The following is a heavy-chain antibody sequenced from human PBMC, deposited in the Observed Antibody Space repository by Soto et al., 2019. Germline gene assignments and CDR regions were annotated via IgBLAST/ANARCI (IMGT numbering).Heavy chain of an antibody. CDR1: GGSMSSYY. J-gene: IGHJ5*02. V-gene: IGHV4-59*01. D-gene: IGHD3-9*01. CDR2: IYYSGST. CDR3: AREAGVRYPFDP. Sequence: PSLTCTVSGGSMSSYYWSWIRQPPGKGLEWIGYIYYSGSTNYNPSLKSRVTISVDTSKNQFSLKLSSVTAADTAMYYCAREAGVRYPFDPWGQGTLVTVSS.